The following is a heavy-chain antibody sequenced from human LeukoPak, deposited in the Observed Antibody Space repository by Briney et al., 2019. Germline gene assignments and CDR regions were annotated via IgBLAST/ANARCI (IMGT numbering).Heavy chain of an antibody. Sequence: GGSLRLSCAASGFSVSTNYMTWVRQAPGKGLEWVSVIYSGGSTYYADSVKGRFTISRDNSKNTLYLQMNSLRAEDTAVYYCARVRIAAAGNYYYYYGMDVWGQGTTVTVSS. J-gene: IGHJ6*02. D-gene: IGHD6-13*01. CDR3: ARVRIAAAGNYYYYYGMDV. V-gene: IGHV3-53*01. CDR1: GFSVSTNY. CDR2: IYSGGST.